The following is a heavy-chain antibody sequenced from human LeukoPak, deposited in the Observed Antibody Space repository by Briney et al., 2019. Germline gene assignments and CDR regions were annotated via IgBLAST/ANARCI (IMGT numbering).Heavy chain of an antibody. J-gene: IGHJ4*02. V-gene: IGHV3-23*01. Sequence: GGSLRLSCAVSGITLSNYGMTWVRQAPGKGLEWVAGISGSGGSTNYADSVKGRFTISRDSPKNTLFLQMTSLRAEDTAVYFCAKRGVVIRVILVGFHREAYYFDSWGQGALVTVSS. CDR2: ISGSGGST. CDR1: GITLSNYG. D-gene: IGHD2-21*01. CDR3: AKRGVVIRVILVGFHREAYYFDS.